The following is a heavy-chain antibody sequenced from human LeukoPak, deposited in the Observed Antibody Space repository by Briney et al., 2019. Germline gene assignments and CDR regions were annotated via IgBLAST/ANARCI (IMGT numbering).Heavy chain of an antibody. CDR3: ARCGEEDGGDYYDSSGYYFRTPFDY. V-gene: IGHV3-48*01. CDR1: GFTFSSYS. CDR2: ISSSSSTI. D-gene: IGHD3-22*01. J-gene: IGHJ4*02. Sequence: GGSLRLSCAASGFTFSSYSMNWVRQAPGKGLEWVSYISSSSSTIYYADSVKGRFTISRDNAKNSLYLQMNSLRAEDTAVYYCARCGEEDGGDYYDSSGYYFRTPFDYWGQGTLVTVSS.